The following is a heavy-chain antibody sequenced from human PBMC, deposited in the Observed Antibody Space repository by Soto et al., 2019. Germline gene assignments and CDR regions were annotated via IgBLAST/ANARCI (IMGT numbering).Heavy chain of an antibody. D-gene: IGHD2-8*01. Sequence: GASVKVSCKASGYTFTSYDINWVRQATGQGREWMGWMNPNSGNTGYAQKFQGRVTMTRNTSISTAYMELSSLRSEDTAVYYCARGRRDRLYSPETTNYYYYMDVWGKGTTVTVSS. J-gene: IGHJ6*03. CDR2: MNPNSGNT. CDR1: GYTFTSYD. CDR3: ARGRRDRLYSPETTNYYYYMDV. V-gene: IGHV1-8*01.